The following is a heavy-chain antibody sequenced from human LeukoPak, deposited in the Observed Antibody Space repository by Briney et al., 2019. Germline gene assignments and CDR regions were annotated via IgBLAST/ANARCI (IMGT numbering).Heavy chain of an antibody. CDR1: GGSFSGYY. V-gene: IGHV4-34*01. CDR3: ARETDVSEYFQH. D-gene: IGHD3-16*01. J-gene: IGHJ1*01. CDR2: INHSGST. Sequence: PSETLSLTCAVYGGSFSGYYWSWIRQPPGKGLEWIGEINHSGSTNCNPSLKSRVTISVDTSKNQFSLKLSSVTAADTAVYYCARETDVSEYFQHWGQGTLVTVSS.